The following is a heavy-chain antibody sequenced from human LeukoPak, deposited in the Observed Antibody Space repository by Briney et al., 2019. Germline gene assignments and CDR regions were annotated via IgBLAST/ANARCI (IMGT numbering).Heavy chain of an antibody. V-gene: IGHV3-23*01. CDR3: AKDLRRNCSGGSCP. D-gene: IGHD2-15*01. CDR1: GFTFSSYA. CDR2: ISGSGGST. J-gene: IGHJ5*02. Sequence: GGSLRLSCAASGFTFSSYAMSWVRQAPGKGLEWVSAISGSGGSTYYANSVKGRFTISRDNSKNTLYLQINSLRAEDTAVYYCAKDLRRNCSGGSCPWGQGTLVTVSS.